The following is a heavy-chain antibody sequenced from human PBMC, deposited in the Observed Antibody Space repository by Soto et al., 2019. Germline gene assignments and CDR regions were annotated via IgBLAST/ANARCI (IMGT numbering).Heavy chain of an antibody. CDR3: ARASGYSYGFYYYYGMDV. CDR2: ISSSSSYT. CDR1: GFTFSDYY. J-gene: IGHJ6*02. D-gene: IGHD5-18*01. V-gene: IGHV3-11*06. Sequence: QVQLVESGGGLVKPGGSLRLSCAASGFTFSDYYMSWVRQAPGKGLEWVSYISSSSSYTNYADSVKGRFTISRDNAKNSLYLQMNSLRAEDTAVYYCARASGYSYGFYYYYGMDVWGQGTTVTVSS.